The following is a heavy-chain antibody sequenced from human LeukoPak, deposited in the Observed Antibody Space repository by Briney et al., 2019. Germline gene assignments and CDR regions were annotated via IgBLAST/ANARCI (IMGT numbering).Heavy chain of an antibody. CDR3: ARRYYYDSSGYRGDY. CDR2: INPNSGGT. CDR1: GYTFTGYY. J-gene: IGHJ4*02. D-gene: IGHD3-22*01. Sequence: AASVKVSCKASGYTFTGYYMHWVRQAPGQGLEWMGWINPNSGGTNYAQKFQGRVTMTRDTSISTAYMELSRLRSDDTAVYYCARRYYYDSSGYRGDYWGQGTLVTVSS. V-gene: IGHV1-2*02.